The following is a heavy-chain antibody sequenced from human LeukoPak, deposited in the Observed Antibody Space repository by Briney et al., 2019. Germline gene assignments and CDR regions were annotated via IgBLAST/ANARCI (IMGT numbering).Heavy chain of an antibody. CDR2: ISAYNGNT. CDR1: GYTFTSYG. Sequence: ASVKVSCKASGYTFTSYGISWVRQAPGQGLEWMGWISAYNGNTNYAQKLQGRVTMTTDTSTSTAYMELRSLRSDDTAVYYCAKLYSSSWHDGMDVWGQGTTVTVSS. V-gene: IGHV1-18*01. CDR3: AKLYSSSWHDGMDV. J-gene: IGHJ6*02. D-gene: IGHD6-13*01.